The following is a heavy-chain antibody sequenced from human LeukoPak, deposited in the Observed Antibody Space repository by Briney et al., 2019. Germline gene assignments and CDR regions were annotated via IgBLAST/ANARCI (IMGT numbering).Heavy chain of an antibody. CDR3: ARDWSNYNDY. J-gene: IGHJ4*02. CDR2: INPNSGGT. Sequence: GASVKVSCKASGYAFTGYYIHWVRRAPGQGLEWMGWINPNSGGTNYAQNFQGRVTMTRDTSIGTAYMELSRLRSDDTAVYYCARDWSNYNDYWGQGTLVTVSS. D-gene: IGHD1-1*01. CDR1: GYAFTGYY. V-gene: IGHV1-2*02.